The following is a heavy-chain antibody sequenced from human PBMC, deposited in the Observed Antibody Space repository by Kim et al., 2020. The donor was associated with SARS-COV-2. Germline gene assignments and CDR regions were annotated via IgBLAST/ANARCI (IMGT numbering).Heavy chain of an antibody. V-gene: IGHV3-53*01. Sequence: GGSLRLSCAASGFTVSSNYMSWVRQAPGKWLEWVSVIYSGGSTYYADSVKGRFTISRDNSKNTLYLQMNSLRAEDTAVYYCARGRAAAGKWGWFDPWGQGTLVTVSS. CDR2: IYSGGST. D-gene: IGHD6-13*01. CDR1: GFTVSSNY. J-gene: IGHJ5*02. CDR3: ARGRAAAGKWGWFDP.